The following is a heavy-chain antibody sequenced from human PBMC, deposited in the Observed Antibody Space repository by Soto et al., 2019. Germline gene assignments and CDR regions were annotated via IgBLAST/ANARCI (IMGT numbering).Heavy chain of an antibody. D-gene: IGHD2-15*01. Sequence: GGSLSLSCAASGFTFSSYAMSWVRQAPGKGLEWVSAISGSGGSTHYPDPVKGRFTICRDNSKNTLYLQMNSLRAEDTAVYYCAKYPHCSGGSCYPEYWGQGTLVTVSS. CDR2: ISGSGGST. CDR3: AKYPHCSGGSCYPEY. V-gene: IGHV3-23*01. CDR1: GFTFSSYA. J-gene: IGHJ4*02.